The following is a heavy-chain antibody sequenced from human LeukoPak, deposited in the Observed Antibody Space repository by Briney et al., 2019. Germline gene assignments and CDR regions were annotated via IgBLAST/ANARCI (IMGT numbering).Heavy chain of an antibody. CDR2: IYTSGST. CDR1: GGSISSGSYY. D-gene: IGHD3-22*01. V-gene: IGHV4-61*02. CDR3: ARDSSRYYYDSSGYSADAFDI. Sequence: SETLSLTCTVSGGSISSGSYYWSWIRQPAGKGLEWIGRIYTSGSTNYNPSLKSRVTISVDTSKNQFSLKLSSVTAADTAVHHCARDSSRYYYDSSGYSADAFDIWGQGTMVTVSS. J-gene: IGHJ3*02.